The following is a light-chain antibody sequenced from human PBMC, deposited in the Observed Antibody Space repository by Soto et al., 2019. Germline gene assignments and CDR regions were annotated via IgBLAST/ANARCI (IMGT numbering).Light chain of an antibody. Sequence: EIVMTQSPATLSVSPGERATLSCRASQSISSNLAWYQQKPGQAPRLLMFRTSSRATGFPARFSGSGSGTEFNLTISSLQSGDFGVYYCQQYNNWPTWTFGQGTEVDIK. CDR1: QSISSN. V-gene: IGKV3-15*01. CDR2: RTS. J-gene: IGKJ1*01. CDR3: QQYNNWPTWT.